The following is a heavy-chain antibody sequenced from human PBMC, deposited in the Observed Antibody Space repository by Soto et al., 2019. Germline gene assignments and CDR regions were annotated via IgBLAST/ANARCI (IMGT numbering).Heavy chain of an antibody. V-gene: IGHV1-3*01. CDR2: INPGNGNT. CDR3: ARGPLLWGDV. J-gene: IGHJ6*02. D-gene: IGHD3-10*01. CDR1: GCTFTNYA. Sequence: QVQLVQSGAEVKKPGASVKVSCKASGCTFTNYAMHWVRQAPGQRLEWMGWINPGNGNTKYSQKFQGRVTITRDTSASTAYMELSSLRYEDTAVYYCARGPLLWGDVWGQGTTVTVSS.